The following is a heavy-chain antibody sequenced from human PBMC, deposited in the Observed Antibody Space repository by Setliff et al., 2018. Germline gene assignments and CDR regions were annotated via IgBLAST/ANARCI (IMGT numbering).Heavy chain of an antibody. Sequence: SETLSLTCTVSGGTISSGSYYWSWIRQPAGKGPEWIGHIYSSGSTNYNPSLKSRVTISVDRSKNQFSLKLSSVIAADTAVYYCARDLYSSSSGGFYYYYYYMDVWGKGTTVTSP. CDR1: GGTISSGSYY. D-gene: IGHD6-6*01. J-gene: IGHJ6*03. V-gene: IGHV4-61*09. CDR3: ARDLYSSSSGGFYYYYYYMDV. CDR2: IYSSGST.